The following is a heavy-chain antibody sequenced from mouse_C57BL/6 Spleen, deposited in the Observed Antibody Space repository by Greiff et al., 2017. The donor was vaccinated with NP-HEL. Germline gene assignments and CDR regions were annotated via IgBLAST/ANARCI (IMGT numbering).Heavy chain of an antibody. J-gene: IGHJ4*01. CDR3: ARFALSRTGTNYAMDY. D-gene: IGHD4-1*01. Sequence: VQLQQPGTELVKPGASVKLSCKASGYTFTSYWMHWVKQRPGQGLEWIGNINPSNGGTNYNEKFKSKATLTVDKSSSTAYMQLSSLTSEDSAVYYCARFALSRTGTNYAMDYWGQGTSVTVSS. CDR1: GYTFTSYW. CDR2: INPSNGGT. V-gene: IGHV1-53*01.